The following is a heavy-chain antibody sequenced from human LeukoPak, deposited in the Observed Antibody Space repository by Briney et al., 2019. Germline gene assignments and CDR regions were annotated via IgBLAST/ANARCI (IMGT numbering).Heavy chain of an antibody. CDR3: ARDHRITIFGVVWDYMDV. CDR1: GYTFTTYA. V-gene: IGHV1-3*01. CDR2: INPDNGNT. D-gene: IGHD3-3*01. Sequence: ASVKVSCKASGYTFTTYAIHWVRQAPGQSLEWMAWINPDNGNTKYSQMFQGRVTITRDTSASTAYMELSSLRSEDTAVYYCARDHRITIFGVVWDYMDVWGKGTTVTVSS. J-gene: IGHJ6*03.